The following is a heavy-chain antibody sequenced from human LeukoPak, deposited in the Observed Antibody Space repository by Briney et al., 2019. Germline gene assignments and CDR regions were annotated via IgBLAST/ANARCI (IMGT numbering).Heavy chain of an antibody. Sequence: SVKVSCKXSGGTFSSYAISWVRHAPVQGLEWRGGIIPIFGTANYTQKFQGRVTITTDESTSTAYMELSSLRSEDTDVYYCARGGQQLGPHLQYYYYYMDVWGKGTTVTVSS. J-gene: IGHJ6*03. CDR3: ARGGQQLGPHLQYYYYYMDV. CDR1: GGTFSSYA. V-gene: IGHV1-69*05. CDR2: IIPIFGTA. D-gene: IGHD6-13*01.